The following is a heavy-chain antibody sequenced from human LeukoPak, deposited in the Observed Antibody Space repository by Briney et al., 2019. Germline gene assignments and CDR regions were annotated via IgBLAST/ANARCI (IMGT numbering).Heavy chain of an antibody. J-gene: IGHJ6*02. D-gene: IGHD5-12*01. CDR3: ARLGTQYSGYQEYGMDV. CDR1: GGTFSSYA. Sequence: SVKVSCKASGGTFSSYAISWVRQAPGQGLEWMGGIIPIFGTADYAQKFQGRVTITADESTSTAYMELSSLRSEDTAVYYCARLGTQYSGYQEYGMDVWGQGTTVTVSS. CDR2: IIPIFGTA. V-gene: IGHV1-69*13.